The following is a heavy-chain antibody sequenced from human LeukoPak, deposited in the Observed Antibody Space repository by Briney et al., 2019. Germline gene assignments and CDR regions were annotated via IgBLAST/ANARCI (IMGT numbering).Heavy chain of an antibody. CDR3: ARAVTSTEGY. Sequence: GGSLRLSCAASGFVFSNYWMNWVRQAPGKGLEWVASINDGGSGKYYVDSVKGRFTISRDNAQKSLYLEMHSLRAEDTAVYYCARAVTSTEGYWGQGTLVTVSS. CDR2: INDGGSGK. CDR1: GFVFSNYW. V-gene: IGHV3-7*03. J-gene: IGHJ4*02. D-gene: IGHD4-17*01.